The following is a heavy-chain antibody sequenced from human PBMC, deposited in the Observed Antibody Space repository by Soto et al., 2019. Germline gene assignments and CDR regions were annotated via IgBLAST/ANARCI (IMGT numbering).Heavy chain of an antibody. Sequence: SETLSLTCTVSGGSISSSSYYWGWIRQPPGKGLEWIGSIYYSGSTYYNPSLKSRATISVETSKNQFSLKLSSVTAADTAVYYCARRWVNYYDSSGYYFDYWGQGTLVTVSS. D-gene: IGHD3-22*01. J-gene: IGHJ4*02. CDR3: ARRWVNYYDSSGYYFDY. CDR2: IYYSGST. CDR1: GGSISSSSYY. V-gene: IGHV4-39*01.